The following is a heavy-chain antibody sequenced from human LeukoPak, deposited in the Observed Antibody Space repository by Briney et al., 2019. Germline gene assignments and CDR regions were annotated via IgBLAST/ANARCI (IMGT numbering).Heavy chain of an antibody. Sequence: PGGSLRLSCAASGFTFSSYGMHWVRQAPGKGLEWVAVISYDGSNKYYADSVKGRFTISRDNSKNTLYLQMNSLRAEDTAVYYRAKAHGSSSCPDYWGQGTLVTVSS. D-gene: IGHD6-13*01. CDR3: AKAHGSSSCPDY. V-gene: IGHV3-30*18. CDR2: ISYDGSNK. J-gene: IGHJ4*02. CDR1: GFTFSSYG.